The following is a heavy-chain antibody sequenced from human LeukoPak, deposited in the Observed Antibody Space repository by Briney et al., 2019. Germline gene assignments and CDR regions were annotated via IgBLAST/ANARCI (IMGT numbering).Heavy chain of an antibody. CDR1: GLTFSNYW. J-gene: IGHJ4*02. CDR2: IKQDGSEK. D-gene: IGHD3-16*01. V-gene: IGHV3-7*03. CDR3: ARDGFGTASN. Sequence: GGSLRLSCAASGLTFSNYWMDWGRQAPGKGVEWVANIKQDGSEKNYVDSVKGRFIISRDNAKNSLYLQMNTLRADDTAVYYCARDGFGTASNWGQGTLVTVSS.